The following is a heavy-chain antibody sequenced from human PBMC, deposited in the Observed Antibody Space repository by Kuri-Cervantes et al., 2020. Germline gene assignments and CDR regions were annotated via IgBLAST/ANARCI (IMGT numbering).Heavy chain of an antibody. D-gene: IGHD6-19*01. CDR2: IKCDGSEK. CDR1: GFTFSSSW. Sequence: GGSLRLSCAASGFTFSSSWMHWVCQAPEKGLEWVADIKCDGSEKYYVDSVKGRLTISRDNAKNSLYLQMNSLRAEDTAVYYCARDSRGAVAAGGMDVWGQGTTVTVSS. J-gene: IGHJ6*02. V-gene: IGHV3-52*01. CDR3: ARDSRGAVAAGGMDV.